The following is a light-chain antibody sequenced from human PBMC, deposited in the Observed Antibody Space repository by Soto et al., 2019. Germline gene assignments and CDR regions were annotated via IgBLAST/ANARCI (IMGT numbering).Light chain of an antibody. CDR2: GAS. CDR1: QNIDNN. Sequence: EIVMTQSPATLSVSPGDRVTLSCRASQNIDNNLAWYQQRPGQPPRLLIYGASTRANGIPARFSGGGSGTEFTLTISSLQSEDFAVYCCQQYNNWPPLTFCGGTKVEIK. V-gene: IGKV3D-15*01. CDR3: QQYNNWPPLT. J-gene: IGKJ4*01.